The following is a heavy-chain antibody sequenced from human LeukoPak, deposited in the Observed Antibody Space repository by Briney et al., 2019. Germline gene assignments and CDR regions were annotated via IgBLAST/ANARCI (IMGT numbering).Heavy chain of an antibody. CDR1: GYTFTGYY. Sequence: ASVKVSCKASGYTFTGYYMHWVRQAPGQGLGWMGWSNPNSGGTNYAQTFQGRVTMTRDTSISTAYMELSRLRSDDTAVYYCARTGEHYYYYYMDVWGKGTTVTVSS. CDR2: SNPNSGGT. V-gene: IGHV1-2*02. CDR3: ARTGEHYYYYYMDV. J-gene: IGHJ6*03.